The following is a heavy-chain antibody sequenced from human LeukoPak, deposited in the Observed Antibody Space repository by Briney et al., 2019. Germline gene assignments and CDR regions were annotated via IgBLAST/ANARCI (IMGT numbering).Heavy chain of an antibody. Sequence: GGSLRLSCAASGFTFSRYLMHWVRQAPGKGLVWVSHINSDGTSTRYADSVKGRFTISRDNSKNTLYLQMNSLRAEDTAVYYCARSRFDYVGDYFDYWGQGTLVTVSS. D-gene: IGHD4-23*01. J-gene: IGHJ4*02. CDR2: INSDGTST. CDR3: ARSRFDYVGDYFDY. CDR1: GFTFSRYL. V-gene: IGHV3-74*01.